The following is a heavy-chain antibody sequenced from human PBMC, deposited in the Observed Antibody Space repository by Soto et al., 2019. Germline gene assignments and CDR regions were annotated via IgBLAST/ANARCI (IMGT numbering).Heavy chain of an antibody. V-gene: IGHV3-23*01. Sequence: EVPLLESGGGLVQPGGSLRLSFAASGFTFSSYAMSWVRQAPGKGLEWVSAISGSGGSTYYADSVKGRFTISRDNSKNTLYLQMNSLRAEDTAVYYCAKDNCSSTSCPIDDWGQGTLVTVSS. J-gene: IGHJ4*02. CDR2: ISGSGGST. D-gene: IGHD2-2*01. CDR1: GFTFSSYA. CDR3: AKDNCSSTSCPIDD.